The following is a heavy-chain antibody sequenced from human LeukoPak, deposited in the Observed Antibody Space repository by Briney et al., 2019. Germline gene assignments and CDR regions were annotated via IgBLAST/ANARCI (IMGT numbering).Heavy chain of an antibody. CDR2: INPTLAGT. CDR1: GYTFTCYY. CDR3: ARTLVVRGYFNY. V-gene: IGHV1-2*02. J-gene: IGHJ4*02. Sequence: KASGYTFTCYYMHWVRQAPGQGQEWMGWINPTLAGTNFSQNFPSSLPMTRYTSIITAYMDLSRLRSADTAVYYCARTLVVRGYFNYWGQGTLVTVSS. D-gene: IGHD3-22*01.